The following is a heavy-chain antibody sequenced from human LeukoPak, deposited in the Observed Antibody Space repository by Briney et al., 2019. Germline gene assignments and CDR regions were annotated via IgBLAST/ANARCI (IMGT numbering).Heavy chain of an antibody. CDR3: ARTLRAAEAFDI. D-gene: IGHD2/OR15-2a*01. Sequence: SETLSLTGTVSGGSISSGDYYWSWIRQPPGKGLEWIGYIYYSGSTYYNPSLKSRVTISVDTSKNQFSLKLSSVTAADTAVYYCARTLRAAEAFDIWGQGTMVTVSS. V-gene: IGHV4-30-4*01. CDR1: GGSISSGDYY. CDR2: IYYSGST. J-gene: IGHJ3*02.